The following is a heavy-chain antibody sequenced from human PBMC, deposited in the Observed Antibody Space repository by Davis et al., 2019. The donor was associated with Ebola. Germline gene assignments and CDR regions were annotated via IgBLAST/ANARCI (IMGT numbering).Heavy chain of an antibody. CDR3: ATAERRRIAVAGSSHY. J-gene: IGHJ4*02. CDR2: ISSSSSYI. CDR1: GFTFSSYS. Sequence: GESLKISCAASGFTFSSYSMNWVRQAPGKGLEWVSSISSSSSYIYYADSVKGRFTISRDNAKNSLYLQMNSLRAEDTAVYYCATAERRRIAVAGSSHYWGQGTLVTVSS. D-gene: IGHD6-19*01. V-gene: IGHV3-21*01.